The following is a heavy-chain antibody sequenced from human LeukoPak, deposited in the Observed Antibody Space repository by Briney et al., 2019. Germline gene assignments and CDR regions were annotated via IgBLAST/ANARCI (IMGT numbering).Heavy chain of an antibody. V-gene: IGHV1-69*13. J-gene: IGHJ5*02. CDR3: ARESMVRGVIIYPNWFDP. CDR1: GGTFSSYA. Sequence: SVKVSCKASGGTFSSYAISWVRQAPGQGLEWMGGIIPIFGTANYAQRFQGRVTITADESTSAAYMELSSLRSEDTAVYYCARESMVRGVIIYPNWFDPWGQGTLVTVSS. D-gene: IGHD3-10*01. CDR2: IIPIFGTA.